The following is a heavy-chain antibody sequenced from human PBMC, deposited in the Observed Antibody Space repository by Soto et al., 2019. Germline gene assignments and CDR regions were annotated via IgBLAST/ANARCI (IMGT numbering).Heavy chain of an antibody. CDR1: GVSINSSSYY. J-gene: IGHJ6*02. CDR3: ARAQGNYYYYGMNV. Sequence: PSDTLSLTCTVSGVSINSSSYYWGWIRQPPGKGLEWIGSIYYSGRAYYNPSLKSRITISVDTSKNQFSLKLSSVTAADTAVYYCARAQGNYYYYGMNVWGQGTTVT. V-gene: IGHV4-39*01. CDR2: IYYSGRA.